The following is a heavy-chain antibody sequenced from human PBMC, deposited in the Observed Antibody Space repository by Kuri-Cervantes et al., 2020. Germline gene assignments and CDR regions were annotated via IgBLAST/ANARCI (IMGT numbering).Heavy chain of an antibody. V-gene: IGHV3-30*18. CDR1: GFTFSSYG. D-gene: IGHD1-26*01. Sequence: GGSLRLSCAASGFTFSSYGMHWVRQAPGKGLEWVAVISYDGSNKYYADTVKGRFTVSRDNSKNTLYLQMNSLRTEDTALYYCAKPIGALAGGIVPNRGAFDIWGQGTMVTVSS. CDR3: AKPIGALAGGIVPNRGAFDI. CDR2: ISYDGSNK. J-gene: IGHJ3*02.